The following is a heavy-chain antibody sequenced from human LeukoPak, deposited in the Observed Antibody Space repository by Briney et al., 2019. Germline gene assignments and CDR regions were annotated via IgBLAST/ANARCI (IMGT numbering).Heavy chain of an antibody. CDR1: GFTFSSYA. Sequence: GGSLRLSCAASGFTFSSYAMHWVRQAPGKGLEWVAVISYDGSNKYYADSVKGRFTISRDNSKNTLYLQMNSLRAEDTAVYYCAREYCSSTSCYEVVYFDLWGRGTLVTVSS. D-gene: IGHD2-2*01. CDR3: AREYCSSTSCYEVVYFDL. J-gene: IGHJ2*01. V-gene: IGHV3-30*04. CDR2: ISYDGSNK.